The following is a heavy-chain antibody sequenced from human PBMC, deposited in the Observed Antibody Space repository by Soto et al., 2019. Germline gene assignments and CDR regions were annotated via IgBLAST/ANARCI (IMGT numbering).Heavy chain of an antibody. J-gene: IGHJ4*01. CDR1: GFPFSNAW. Sequence: GGSLRLSCVASGFPFSNAWINWVRQVPGKGLEWVDRVKSKTDGGSSDYAAAVKGRFAVSRDDSRNIINLKMNSLKIEDSGVFYCTTDSRTSLPEIRFDYWGHGTQVTVSS. CDR3: TTDSRTSLPEIRFDY. V-gene: IGHV3-15*07. D-gene: IGHD2-8*01. CDR2: VKSKTDGGSS.